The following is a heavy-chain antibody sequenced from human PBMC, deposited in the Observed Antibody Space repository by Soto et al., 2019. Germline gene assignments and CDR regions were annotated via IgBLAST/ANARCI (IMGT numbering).Heavy chain of an antibody. D-gene: IGHD6-13*01. J-gene: IGHJ4*02. CDR1: GFTFSTYA. V-gene: IGHV3-23*01. CDR3: ASNVGSSNTWCGV. CDR2: ITSSGGTT. Sequence: EVQLLESGGGFVQPGGSLRLSCVASGFTFSTYAMSWVRQAPAKGLEWVSAITSSGGTTYYVDSVKGRFTISRDNSKNTLYLQMNSLKADDTAVYYCASNVGSSNTWCGVWGQGTLVTVSS.